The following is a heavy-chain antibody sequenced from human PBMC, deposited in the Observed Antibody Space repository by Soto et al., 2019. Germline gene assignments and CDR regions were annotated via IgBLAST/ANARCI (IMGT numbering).Heavy chain of an antibody. D-gene: IGHD6-13*01. V-gene: IGHV3-21*01. CDR2: ISSSSSYI. J-gene: IGHJ5*02. CDR3: AREAGLSSSWNNWFDP. Sequence: LRLSCSASGFTFISYSMNWVRQAPGKGLEWVSSISSSSSYIYHADSVKGRFTISRDNAKNSLYLQMNSLRAEDTAVYYCAREAGLSSSWNNWFDPWGQGNLVTGSS. CDR1: GFTFISYS.